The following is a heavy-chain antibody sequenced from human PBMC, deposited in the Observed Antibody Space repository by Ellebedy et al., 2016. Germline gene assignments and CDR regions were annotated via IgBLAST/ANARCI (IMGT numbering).Heavy chain of an antibody. CDR2: INPNSGGT. Sequence: ASVKVSCKASGYTFTGYYMHWVRQAPGQGLEWMGWINPNSGGTNYAQKFQGWVTMTRDTSISTAYMELSRLRSDDTAVYYCARYSSGPKMTYGMDVWGQGTTVTVSS. CDR3: ARYSSGPKMTYGMDV. J-gene: IGHJ6*02. CDR1: GYTFTGYY. V-gene: IGHV1-2*04. D-gene: IGHD6-19*01.